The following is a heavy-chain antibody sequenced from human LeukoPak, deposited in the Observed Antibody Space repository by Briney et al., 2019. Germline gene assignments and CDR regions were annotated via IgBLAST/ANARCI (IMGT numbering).Heavy chain of an antibody. V-gene: IGHV1-2*02. CDR1: GYTFTGYY. CDR2: INPNSGGT. J-gene: IGHJ4*02. D-gene: IGHD6-13*01. CDR3: ASLRHHSSSWHPFDY. Sequence: GASVKVSCKASGYTFTGYYMHWVRQAPGQGLEWMGWINPNSGGTNYAQKFQGRVTMTRDTSISTAYMELSRLRSDDTAVYYCASLRHHSSSWHPFDYWGQGTLVTVSS.